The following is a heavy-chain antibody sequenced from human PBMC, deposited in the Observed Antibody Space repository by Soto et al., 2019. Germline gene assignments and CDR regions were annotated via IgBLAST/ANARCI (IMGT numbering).Heavy chain of an antibody. CDR2: VYNNGGT. Sequence: LSVTRTVSARSTSPCSCLAIRHPPGKGLEWVGYVYNNGGTKYNPSHKSRVTISVDTSNNQFSLKLTSVNAADTAVYYCARGYYYDTSGYYSAFDIWGQGTMGT. V-gene: IGHV4-59*01. CDR3: ARGYYYDTSGYYSAFDI. CDR1: ARSTSPCS. D-gene: IGHD3-22*01. J-gene: IGHJ3*02.